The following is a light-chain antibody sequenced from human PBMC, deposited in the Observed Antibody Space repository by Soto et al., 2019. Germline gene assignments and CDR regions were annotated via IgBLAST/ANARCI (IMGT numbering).Light chain of an antibody. V-gene: IGKV3-20*01. CDR2: DAS. Sequence: EIVLTQSPGSLSLSPGERATLSCRASQSISSSSLAWYQQKPGQAPRLLIYDASSRATGIPDRFSGSGSGSDFTLIISRLEPEDFAVYYCQQYGTSPRTFDQGTKVEIQ. CDR1: QSISSSS. CDR3: QQYGTSPRT. J-gene: IGKJ1*01.